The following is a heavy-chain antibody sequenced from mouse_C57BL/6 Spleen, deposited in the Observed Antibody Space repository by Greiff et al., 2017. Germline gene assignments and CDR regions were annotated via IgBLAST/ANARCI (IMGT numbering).Heavy chain of an antibody. Sequence: QVQLQQSGAELVKPGASVKLSCKASGYTFTSYWMQWVKQRPGQGLEWIGEIDPSDSYTNYNQKFKGKATLTVDTSSSTAYMQLSSLTSEDSAVYYCARRDYGSSHWYFDVWGTGTTVTVSS. J-gene: IGHJ1*03. D-gene: IGHD1-1*01. CDR3: ARRDYGSSHWYFDV. CDR1: GYTFTSYW. V-gene: IGHV1-50*01. CDR2: IDPSDSYT.